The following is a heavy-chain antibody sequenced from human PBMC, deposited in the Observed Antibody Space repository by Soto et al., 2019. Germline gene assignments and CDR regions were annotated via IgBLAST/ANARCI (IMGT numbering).Heavy chain of an antibody. CDR3: ARDHLSYSGYDFLEWFDP. J-gene: IGHJ5*02. Sequence: GASVKVSCTASGYTFTSYGISWVRQAPGQGLEWMGWISAYNGNTNYAQKLQGRVTMTTDTSTSTAYMELRSLRSDDTAVYYCARDHLSYSGYDFLEWFDPWGQGTLVTVSS. CDR1: GYTFTSYG. D-gene: IGHD5-12*01. V-gene: IGHV1-18*01. CDR2: ISAYNGNT.